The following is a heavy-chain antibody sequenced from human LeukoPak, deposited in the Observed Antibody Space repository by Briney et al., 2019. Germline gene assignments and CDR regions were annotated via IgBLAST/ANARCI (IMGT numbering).Heavy chain of an antibody. V-gene: IGHV3-7*01. Sequence: GGPLRLSCTASGFTFSNEWMSWVRQAPGEGREWVAIIKHDGSEKYYVESVKGRFTISRDNAKNSLYLQMNSLRAEDTAMYYCARDDSSSWYTDWGQGTLVTVSS. CDR3: ARDDSSSWYTD. D-gene: IGHD6-13*01. CDR2: IKHDGSEK. CDR1: GFTFSNEW. J-gene: IGHJ4*02.